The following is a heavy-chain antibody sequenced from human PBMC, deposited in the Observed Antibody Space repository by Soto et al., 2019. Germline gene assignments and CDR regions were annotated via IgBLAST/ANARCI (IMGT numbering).Heavy chain of an antibody. J-gene: IGHJ4*02. CDR1: GFTFGSYA. CDR2: IRSEANGGTT. V-gene: IGHV3-49*04. D-gene: IGHD3-22*01. CDR3: TRYYYESSGYYVY. Sequence: GGSLRLSCTGSGFTFGSYALSWVRQAPGKGLEWVGVIRSEANGGTTDYAASAKGRITISRDDSKSIAYMEINSLQTEDTAVYYCTRYYYESSGYYVYWGQGALVTVSS.